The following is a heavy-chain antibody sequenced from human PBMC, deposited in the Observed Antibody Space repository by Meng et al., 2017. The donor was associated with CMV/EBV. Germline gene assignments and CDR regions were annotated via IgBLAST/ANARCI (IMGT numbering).Heavy chain of an antibody. D-gene: IGHD3-3*01. V-gene: IGHV3-53*01. Sequence: CGASGFTVSSKYMSWVRQAPGKGLEWVSVIYSGGSTYYADSVKGRFTISRDNSKNTLYLQMNSLRAEDTAVYYCARDSTIFGVVTQNWGQGTLVTVSS. CDR2: IYSGGST. CDR3: ARDSTIFGVVTQN. J-gene: IGHJ4*02. CDR1: GFTVSSKY.